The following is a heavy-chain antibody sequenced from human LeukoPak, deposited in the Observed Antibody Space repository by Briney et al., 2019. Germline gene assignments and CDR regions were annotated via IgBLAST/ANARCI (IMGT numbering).Heavy chain of an antibody. J-gene: IGHJ4*02. V-gene: IGHV3-48*04. CDR1: GFTFSSYS. CDR3: ARDAESYYFDY. CDR2: ISSSSSSR. Sequence: GGSLRLSCAASGFTFSSYSMNWVRQAPGKGLEWVSYISSSSSSRYYADSVEGRFTISRDNAKNSLYLQMNSLRAEDTAVYYCARDAESYYFDYWGQGTLVTVSS. D-gene: IGHD3-10*01.